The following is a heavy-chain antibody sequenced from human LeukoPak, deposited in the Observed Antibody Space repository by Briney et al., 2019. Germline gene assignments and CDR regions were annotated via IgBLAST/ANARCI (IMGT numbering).Heavy chain of an antibody. Sequence: GGSLRLSCAASGFGFGSYAMSWVRQAPGKGLEWVSVIYSGGSTYYTDSVKGRFTISRDNSKNTLYLQMNSLRAEDTAVYYCASSLAGNCSGGSCFSTLAEYFQHWGQGTLVPVSS. CDR2: IYSGGST. CDR3: ASSLAGNCSGGSCFSTLAEYFQH. V-gene: IGHV3-53*01. D-gene: IGHD2-15*01. CDR1: GFGFGSYA. J-gene: IGHJ1*01.